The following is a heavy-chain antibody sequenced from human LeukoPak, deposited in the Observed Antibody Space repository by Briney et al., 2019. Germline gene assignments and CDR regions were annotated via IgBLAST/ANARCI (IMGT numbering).Heavy chain of an antibody. CDR3: ARGLDFWSGYPSNWFDP. V-gene: IGHV4-39*01. CDR1: GGSISSSSYY. J-gene: IGHJ5*02. D-gene: IGHD3-3*01. Sequence: SETLSLTCTVSGGSISSSSYYWGWIRQLPGKGLEWIGSIYYSGSTYYNPSLKSRVTISVDTSKNQFSLKLSSVTAADTAVYYCARGLDFWSGYPSNWFDPWGQGTLVTVSS. CDR2: IYYSGST.